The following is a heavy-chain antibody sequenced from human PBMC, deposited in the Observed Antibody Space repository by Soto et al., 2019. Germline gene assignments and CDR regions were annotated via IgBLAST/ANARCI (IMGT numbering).Heavy chain of an antibody. Sequence: PSETLSLTCTVSGDSVSKYYWNWIRQPAGKGLEWIGRIHSTRSPNYNPSLKSRVTMSVDTSKNQFSLKLNLTSVTAADTAVYYCARSPAYGDYANLDTWGQGTLVTVSS. J-gene: IGHJ5*02. CDR1: GDSVSKYY. CDR2: IHSTRSP. CDR3: ARSPAYGDYANLDT. D-gene: IGHD4-17*01. V-gene: IGHV4-4*07.